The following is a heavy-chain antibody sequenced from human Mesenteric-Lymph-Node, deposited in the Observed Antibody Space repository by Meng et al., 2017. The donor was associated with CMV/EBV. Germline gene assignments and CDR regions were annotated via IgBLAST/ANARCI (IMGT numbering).Heavy chain of an antibody. CDR2: INQSGST. CDR3: ARHQRWLKSEGGFNY. V-gene: IGHV4-34*01. Sequence: QGHLQQCGAGLLKPSATLSLTCAVYGGSFSGYDWSWIRQPPGKGLEWIGEINQSGSTNYNPSLKSRVTISVDTSKNQFSLKLSSVTAADTAVYYCARHQRWLKSEGGFNYWGQGTLVTVSS. CDR1: GGSFSGYD. J-gene: IGHJ4*02. D-gene: IGHD4-23*01.